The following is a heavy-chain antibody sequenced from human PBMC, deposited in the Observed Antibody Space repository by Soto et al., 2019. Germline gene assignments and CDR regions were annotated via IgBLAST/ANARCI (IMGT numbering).Heavy chain of an antibody. Sequence: SETLSLTCAVSGYSISSGYYWGWIRQPPGKGLEWIGSIYHSGSTYYNPSLKSRVTISVDASKNQFSLKLSSVTAADTAVYYCARDRGVLHQPSYYGMDVWGQGTTVTVSS. CDR1: GYSISSGYY. J-gene: IGHJ6*02. V-gene: IGHV4-38-2*02. D-gene: IGHD1-26*01. CDR2: IYHSGST. CDR3: ARDRGVLHQPSYYGMDV.